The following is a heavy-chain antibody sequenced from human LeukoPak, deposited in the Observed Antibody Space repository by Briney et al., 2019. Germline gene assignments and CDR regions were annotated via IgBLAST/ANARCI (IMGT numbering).Heavy chain of an antibody. V-gene: IGHV4-4*02. D-gene: IGHD2-15*01. Sequence: PSETLSLTCAVSGGSISSSNWWSWVRQPPGKGLEWIGEIYHSGSTNYNPSLKSRVTISVDKSKNQFSLKLSSVTAADTAVYYCARTRSGGRRVFDYWGQGTLVTVSS. CDR2: IYHSGST. CDR1: GGSISSSNW. J-gene: IGHJ4*02. CDR3: ARTRSGGRRVFDY.